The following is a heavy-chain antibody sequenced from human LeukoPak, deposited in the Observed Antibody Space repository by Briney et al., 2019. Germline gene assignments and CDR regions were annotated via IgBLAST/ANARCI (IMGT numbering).Heavy chain of an antibody. CDR2: INSDGSST. CDR1: GFTFSSYW. V-gene: IGHV3-74*01. J-gene: IGHJ4*02. Sequence: GGSLRLSCAASGFTFSSYWMHWVRHAPGKGLVWVSRINSDGSSTSYADSVKGRFTISRDNAKNTLYLQMNSLRVEDTAVYYCGAKVGATYDYWGQGTLVTVSS. D-gene: IGHD1-26*01. CDR3: GAKVGATYDY.